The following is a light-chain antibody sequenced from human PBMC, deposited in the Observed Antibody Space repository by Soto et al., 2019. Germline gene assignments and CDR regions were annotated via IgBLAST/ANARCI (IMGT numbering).Light chain of an antibody. CDR1: QSISTW. CDR2: DAS. CDR3: QHYDTHSWT. Sequence: DIQMTQSPSTLSASVGDRVTITCRASQSISTWLAWYQVKPGKAPKLLIFDASSLESGVPSRFSGRGSGTEFTLTISSLQPDDFATFYCQHYDTHSWTFGQGTKVEI. J-gene: IGKJ1*01. V-gene: IGKV1-5*01.